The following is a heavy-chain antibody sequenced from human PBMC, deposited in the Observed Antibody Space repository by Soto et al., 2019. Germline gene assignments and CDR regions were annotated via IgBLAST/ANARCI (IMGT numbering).Heavy chain of an antibody. V-gene: IGHV3-48*01. CDR3: AREGYCSSTSCSLDAFDI. D-gene: IGHD2-2*01. Sequence: EVQLVESGGGLVQPGGSLRLSCAASGFTFSSYSTNWVRQAPGKGLEWVSYISSSSSTIYYADSVKGRFTISRDNAKNSLYLQMNSLRAEDTAVYDCAREGYCSSTSCSLDAFDIWGQGTMVTVSS. CDR2: ISSSSSTI. CDR1: GFTFSSYS. J-gene: IGHJ3*02.